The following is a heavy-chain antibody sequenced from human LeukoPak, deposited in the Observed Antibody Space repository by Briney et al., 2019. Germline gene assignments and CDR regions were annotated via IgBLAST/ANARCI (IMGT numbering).Heavy chain of an antibody. CDR3: AKDTSSWCNWFDP. Sequence: GGSLRLSCEASGFTFSSYGMHWVRQAPGKGLEWVAVISYDGSDKSYADSVKGRFTISRDNSKNTLFLQMNSLRAEDTAVYYCAKDTSSWCNWFDPWGQGTLVTVSS. CDR1: GFTFSSYG. CDR2: ISYDGSDK. D-gene: IGHD6-13*01. V-gene: IGHV3-30*18. J-gene: IGHJ5*02.